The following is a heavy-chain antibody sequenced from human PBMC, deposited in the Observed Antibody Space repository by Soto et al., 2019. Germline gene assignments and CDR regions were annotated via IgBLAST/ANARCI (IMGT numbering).Heavy chain of an antibody. CDR3: ARGRTAITSAYFQH. Sequence: QVQLQQWGAGLLKPSETLSLTCAVYGGSFSGYYWSWIRQPPGKGLEWIGEINHSGSTNYNPPLQSRVTITVGKSKDQFSLKLSSVTAADTAMYYCARGRTAITSAYFQHRGQGTLVTVST. CDR1: GGSFSGYY. V-gene: IGHV4-34*01. J-gene: IGHJ1*01. CDR2: INHSGST. D-gene: IGHD5-18*01.